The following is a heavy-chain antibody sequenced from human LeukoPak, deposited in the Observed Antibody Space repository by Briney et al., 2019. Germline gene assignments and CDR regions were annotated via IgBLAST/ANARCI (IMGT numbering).Heavy chain of an antibody. J-gene: IGHJ6*03. V-gene: IGHV1-8*03. Sequence: ASVKVSCKASGYTFTSYDINWVRQATGQGLEWMGWMNPNSGNTGYAQKFQGRVTITRNTSISTAYMELSSLRSEDTAVYYCARRPTVTTPDYYYYMDVWGKGTTVTVSS. CDR2: MNPNSGNT. CDR3: ARRPTVTTPDYYYYMDV. CDR1: GYTFTSYD. D-gene: IGHD4-17*01.